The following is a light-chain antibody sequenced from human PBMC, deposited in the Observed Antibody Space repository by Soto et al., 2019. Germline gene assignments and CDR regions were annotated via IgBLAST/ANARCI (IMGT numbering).Light chain of an antibody. Sequence: DIQMTQTPPSLSASVGDRVTITCRASQAISKYFAWYQQKPGKVPKLLIYAASTLQSGVPSRFSGSGSGTDFSLTISSLQPEDVATYYCQKYDSAPLFTFGPGTRVDVK. J-gene: IGKJ3*01. CDR1: QAISKY. CDR2: AAS. V-gene: IGKV1-27*01. CDR3: QKYDSAPLFT.